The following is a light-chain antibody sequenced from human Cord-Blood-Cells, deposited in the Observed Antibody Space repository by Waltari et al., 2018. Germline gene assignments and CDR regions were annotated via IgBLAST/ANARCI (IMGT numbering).Light chain of an antibody. CDR1: QSISSY. V-gene: IGKV1-39*01. CDR2: AAS. Sequence: DIQMTQSASSLSASVCDRVTITCRASQSISSYLNWYQQKPGKDPKLLIYAASSLQSGVPSRFSGSGSGTDFTLTISSLQPEDFATYYCQQSYSTPPTFGQGTKVEIK. CDR3: QQSYSTPPT. J-gene: IGKJ1*01.